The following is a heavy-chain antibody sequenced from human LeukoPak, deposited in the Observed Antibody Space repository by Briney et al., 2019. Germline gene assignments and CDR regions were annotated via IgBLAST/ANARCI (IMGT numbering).Heavy chain of an antibody. Sequence: GGSLTLSCAASGFTFSSYAMSWVHQAPGKGLEWVSAISGSGGSTYYADSVKGRFTISRDNSKNTLYLQMNSLRAEDTAVYYCAKDGPGTDYYGSGDSWGQGTLVTVSS. CDR3: AKDGPGTDYYGSGDS. D-gene: IGHD3-10*01. CDR1: GFTFSSYA. J-gene: IGHJ4*02. CDR2: ISGSGGST. V-gene: IGHV3-23*01.